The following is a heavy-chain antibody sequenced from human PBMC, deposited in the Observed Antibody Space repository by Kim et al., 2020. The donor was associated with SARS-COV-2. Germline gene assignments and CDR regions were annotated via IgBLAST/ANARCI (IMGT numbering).Heavy chain of an antibody. J-gene: IGHJ4*02. CDR3: ARGGGPYGSGSSPDY. V-gene: IGHV3-21*01. Sequence: DSVKGRFTISRDNAKNSLYLQMTSLRAEDTAVYYCARGGGPYGSGSSPDYWGQGTLVTVSS. D-gene: IGHD3-10*01.